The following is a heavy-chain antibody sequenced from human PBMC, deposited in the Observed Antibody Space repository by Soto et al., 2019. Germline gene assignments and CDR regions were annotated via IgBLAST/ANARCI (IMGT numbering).Heavy chain of an antibody. CDR2: INHSGST. CDR3: ARGIQLWGTGYYYYYGMDV. V-gene: IGHV4-34*01. D-gene: IGHD5-18*01. CDR1: GGSFSGYY. J-gene: IGHJ6*02. Sequence: SETLSLTCAVYGGSFSGYYWSWIRQPPGKGLEWIGEINHSGSTNYNPSLKSRVTISVDTSKNQFSLKLSSVTAADTAVYYCARGIQLWGTGYYYYYGMDVWGQGTTVTVSS.